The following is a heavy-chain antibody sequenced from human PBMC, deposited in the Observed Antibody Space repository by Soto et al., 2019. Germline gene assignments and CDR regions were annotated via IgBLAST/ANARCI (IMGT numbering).Heavy chain of an antibody. J-gene: IGHJ4*02. D-gene: IGHD3-22*01. CDR1: GGTFSSYA. CDR3: ARDYYDSSGYLAEYYFDY. CDR2: IVPIFGTA. V-gene: IGHV1-69*13. Sequence: SVKVSCKXSGGTFSSYAISWGRQAPGQGLEWMGGIVPIFGTANYAQKFQGRVTITADESTSTAYMELSSLRSEDTAVYYCARDYYDSSGYLAEYYFDYWGQGTLVTVSS.